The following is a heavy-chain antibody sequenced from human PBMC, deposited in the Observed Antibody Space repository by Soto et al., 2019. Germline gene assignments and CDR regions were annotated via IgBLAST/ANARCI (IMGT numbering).Heavy chain of an antibody. V-gene: IGHV3-53*01. J-gene: IGHJ1*01. CDR2: IHNSGAT. Sequence: GGSLRLSCAASGFNVKTTYMTWVRQAPGEGLEWVSVIHNSGATYYADSVKGRFTISKDNSKNTVYLQMSSLRAEDTAMYYCAREYSYSYPAWGQGTLVPVYS. D-gene: IGHD2-21*01. CDR1: GFNVKTTY. CDR3: AREYSYSYPA.